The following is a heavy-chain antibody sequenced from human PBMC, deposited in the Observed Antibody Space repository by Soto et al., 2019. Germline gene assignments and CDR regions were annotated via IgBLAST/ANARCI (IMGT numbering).Heavy chain of an antibody. V-gene: IGHV5-51*01. CDR3: ARPRYYDFWSGPQLGEFDP. Sequence: GDSLKISCKGSGYSFTSYWIGWVRQMPGKGLEWMGIIYPGDSDTRYSPSFQGQVTISADKSISTAYLQWSSLKASDTAMYYCARPRYYDFWSGPQLGEFDPWGQGTLVTVSS. D-gene: IGHD3-3*01. CDR2: IYPGDSDT. J-gene: IGHJ5*02. CDR1: GYSFTSYW.